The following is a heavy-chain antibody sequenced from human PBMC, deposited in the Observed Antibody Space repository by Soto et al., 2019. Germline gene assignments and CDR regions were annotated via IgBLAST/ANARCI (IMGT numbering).Heavy chain of an antibody. CDR3: ARHGNDFWSLSINWFDP. CDR2: IYYSGST. D-gene: IGHD3-3*01. CDR1: GGSISSSSYY. V-gene: IGHV4-39*01. Sequence: SETLSLTCTVSGGSISSSSYYWGWIRQPPGKGLEWIGSIYYSGSTYYNPSLKSRVTISVDTSKNQFSLKLSSVTAADTAVYYCARHGNDFWSLSINWFDPWGQGTLVTVSS. J-gene: IGHJ5*02.